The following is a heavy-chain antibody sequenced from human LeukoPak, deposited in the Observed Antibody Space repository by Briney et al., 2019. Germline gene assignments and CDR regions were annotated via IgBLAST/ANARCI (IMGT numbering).Heavy chain of an antibody. CDR1: GFTFSDYY. CDR2: ISSSGGTI. J-gene: IGHJ5*02. D-gene: IGHD3-10*01. V-gene: IGHV3-11*01. CDR3: ARKTYGSEFYVDH. Sequence: PGGSLRLSCEVSGFTFSDYYMSWIRQAPGMGLEWLSYISSSGGTIYYADSVKGRFTISRDSANNSLYLQMNGLRAEDTAVYYCARKTYGSEFYVDHWGQGTLVTVSS.